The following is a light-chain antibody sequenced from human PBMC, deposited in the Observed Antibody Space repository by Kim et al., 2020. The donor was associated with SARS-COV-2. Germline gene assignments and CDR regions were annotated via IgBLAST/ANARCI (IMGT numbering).Light chain of an antibody. CDR2: LNSDGSH. CDR1: SGHSSNA. CDR3: QTWGTGIRV. J-gene: IGLJ2*01. Sequence: SVKLTCTLSSGHSSNAIAWHQQQPEKGPRYLMKLNSDGSHSKGDGIPDRFSGSSSGAERYLTISSLQSEDEADYYCQTWGTGIRVFGGGTQLTVL. V-gene: IGLV4-69*01.